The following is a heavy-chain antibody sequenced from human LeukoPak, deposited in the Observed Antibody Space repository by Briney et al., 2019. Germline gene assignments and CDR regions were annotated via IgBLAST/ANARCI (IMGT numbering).Heavy chain of an antibody. V-gene: IGHV1-69*04. J-gene: IGHJ6*02. Sequence: ASVTVSFKSSVGIFISYTISWVRPAPGQGLDWMGRIIPILGIANYAQKFQGRVTTTADKSTSTTYMELSSLRSEDTAVYYCGRDGVVVPAAIGYYYYGMDVWGQGTTVTVSS. CDR1: VGIFISYT. CDR2: IIPILGIA. CDR3: GRDGVVVPAAIGYYYYGMDV. D-gene: IGHD2-2*01.